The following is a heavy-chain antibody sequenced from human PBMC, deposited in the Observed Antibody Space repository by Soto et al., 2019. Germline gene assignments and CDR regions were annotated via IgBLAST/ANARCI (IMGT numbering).Heavy chain of an antibody. CDR1: GFTFGDYA. CDR3: TKYTYTSRYAYYGMDV. CDR2: IRSKAYGGTT. Sequence: GGSLRLSCTTSGFTFGDYAMSWSRQAPGKGLEWVGVIRSKAYGGTTDYAAPVKGRFTISRDDSKSIAYLQMNSLKSGDTGVYYCTKYTYTSRYAYYGMDVWGHGTTVTVSS. J-gene: IGHJ6*02. V-gene: IGHV3-49*03. D-gene: IGHD6-13*01.